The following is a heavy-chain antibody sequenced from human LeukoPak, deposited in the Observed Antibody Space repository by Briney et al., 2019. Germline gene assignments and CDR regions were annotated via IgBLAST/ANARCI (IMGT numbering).Heavy chain of an antibody. J-gene: IGHJ4*02. D-gene: IGHD5-18*01. CDR3: ARPDTAMVRGYYFDY. CDR2: ISSSSSYI. V-gene: IGHV3-21*01. Sequence: PGGSLRLSCAASGFTFSSYSMNWVRQAPGKGLDWVSSISSSSSYIYYADSVKGRFTISRDNAKNSLYLQMNSLRAEDTAVYYCARPDTAMVRGYYFDYWGQGTLVTVSS. CDR1: GFTFSSYS.